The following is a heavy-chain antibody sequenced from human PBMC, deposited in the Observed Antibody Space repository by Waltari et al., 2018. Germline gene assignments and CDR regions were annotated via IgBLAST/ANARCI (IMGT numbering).Heavy chain of an antibody. CDR2: IYSSSGYI. V-gene: IGHV4-39*07. Sequence: QPPGKGLEWIVNIYSSSGYIYYYPSLKSRVRISKDTSKNQFSLKLSSVTAADTAIYYCASTFVAGMTLTWYDWF. J-gene: IGHJ5*01. D-gene: IGHD6-13*01. CDR3: ASTFVAGMTLTWYDWF.